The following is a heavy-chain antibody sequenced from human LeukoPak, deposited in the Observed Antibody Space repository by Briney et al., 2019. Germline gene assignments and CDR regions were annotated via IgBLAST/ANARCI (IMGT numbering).Heavy chain of an antibody. CDR2: INPAGSQK. V-gene: IGHV3-7*01. CDR1: GLTFSSFW. D-gene: IGHD1-26*01. J-gene: IGHJ5*02. Sequence: PGGSLRLSCAASGLTFSSFWMSWVRQAPGKGLEWLANINPAGSQKNYVDSVKGRFTISRDNAMNSVFLQIDSLRAEDTGVYYCARYSGSFPGWLDPWGQGTLVTVSS. CDR3: ARYSGSFPGWLDP.